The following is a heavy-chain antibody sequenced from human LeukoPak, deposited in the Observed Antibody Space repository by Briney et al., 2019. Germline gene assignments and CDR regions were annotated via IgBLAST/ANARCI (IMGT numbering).Heavy chain of an antibody. J-gene: IGHJ4*02. Sequence: GGSLRLSCAASGFDFSHYWMSWVRQAPGKGLEWLANIRQDGSDNYYADSVKGRFTFSRDNARNSLYLQMNSLRAEDTAVYYCARVVYSGYATDYWGQGTLVTVSS. CDR1: GFDFSHYW. CDR3: ARVVYSGYATDY. CDR2: IRQDGSDN. D-gene: IGHD5-12*01. V-gene: IGHV3-7*01.